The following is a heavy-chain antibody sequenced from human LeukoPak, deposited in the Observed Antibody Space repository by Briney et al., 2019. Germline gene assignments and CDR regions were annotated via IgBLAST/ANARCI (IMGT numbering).Heavy chain of an antibody. D-gene: IGHD6-19*01. CDR3: ARARRFSGYSSGWYDY. CDR1: GGSFSGYY. J-gene: IGHJ4*02. CDR2: INHSGST. Sequence: PSETLSLTCAVYGGSFSGYYWSWIRQPPGKGLEWIGEINHSGSTNYNPSLKSRVTISVDTSKNQFSLKLSSVTAADTAVYYCARARRFSGYSSGWYDYWGQGTLVTVSS. V-gene: IGHV4-34*01.